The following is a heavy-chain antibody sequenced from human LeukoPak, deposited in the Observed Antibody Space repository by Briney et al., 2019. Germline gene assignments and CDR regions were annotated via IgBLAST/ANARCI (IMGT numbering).Heavy chain of an antibody. CDR3: TRGAYSSGPFDP. Sequence: GGSLRLSCAASGFTFSSYWMHWVRQAPGKGLGWVSRINSDGSSTSYADSVKGRFTISRDNAKNMLYLQMSSLRAEDTAVYYCTRGAYSSGPFDPWGQGTLVTVSS. D-gene: IGHD6-19*01. CDR2: INSDGSST. CDR1: GFTFSSYW. J-gene: IGHJ5*02. V-gene: IGHV3-74*01.